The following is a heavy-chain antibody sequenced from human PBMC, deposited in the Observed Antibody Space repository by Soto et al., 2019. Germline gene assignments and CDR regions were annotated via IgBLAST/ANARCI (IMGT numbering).Heavy chain of an antibody. V-gene: IGHV1-69*12. CDR2: IIPVFGTA. CDR1: GGTLSNYG. D-gene: IGHD2-15*01. J-gene: IGHJ6*02. CDR3: ARGAATKIVVTTYYGMDV. Sequence: QVQLVQSGAEVKKPGSSVKVSCKASGGTLSNYGISWVRQAPGQGLEWMGGIIPVFGTANYAQKFQGRVTITADESTPTGYMDVSRLRSDDTAVYYSARGAATKIVVTTYYGMDVWGQGTTVTVSS.